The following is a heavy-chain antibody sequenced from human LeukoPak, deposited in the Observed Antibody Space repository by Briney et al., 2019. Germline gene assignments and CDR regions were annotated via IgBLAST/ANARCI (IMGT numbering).Heavy chain of an antibody. CDR1: GGSISSGGYY. J-gene: IGHJ3*02. D-gene: IGHD3-22*01. Sequence: SETLSLTCTVSGGSISSGGYYWSWIRQHPGKGLEWIGYIYYSGSTYYNPSLKSRVTISVDTSKNQFPLKLSSVTAADTAVYYCAAPGDIGSGYFHDAFDIWGQGTMVTVSS. CDR3: AAPGDIGSGYFHDAFDI. V-gene: IGHV4-31*03. CDR2: IYYSGST.